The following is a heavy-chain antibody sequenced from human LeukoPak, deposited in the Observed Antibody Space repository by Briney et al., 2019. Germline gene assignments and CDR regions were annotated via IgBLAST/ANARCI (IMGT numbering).Heavy chain of an antibody. CDR2: IKQDGSER. CDR1: GFTFSSHW. J-gene: IGHJ4*02. CDR3: VRVRFDSSGFDY. D-gene: IGHD3-22*01. V-gene: IGHV3-7*01. Sequence: GGSLRLSCEASGFTFSSHWMSWVRQAPGKGLEWVANIKQDGSERHYVDSIEGRVTISRGNAKNSLYLQMNNLRAEDTAVYYCVRVRFDSSGFDYWGQGTLVIVSS.